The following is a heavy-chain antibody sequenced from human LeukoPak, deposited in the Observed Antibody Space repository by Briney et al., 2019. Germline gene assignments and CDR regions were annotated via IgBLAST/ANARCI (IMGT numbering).Heavy chain of an antibody. Sequence: SVKVSFKASGGTFSSYAISWVRQAPGQGLEWMGGIIPIFGTANYAQKFQGRVTITADESTSTAYMELSSLRSEDTAVYYCATGRWNSSSWGDYWGQGTLVTVSS. CDR1: GGTFSSYA. J-gene: IGHJ4*02. CDR2: IIPIFGTA. D-gene: IGHD6-13*01. CDR3: ATGRWNSSSWGDY. V-gene: IGHV1-69*01.